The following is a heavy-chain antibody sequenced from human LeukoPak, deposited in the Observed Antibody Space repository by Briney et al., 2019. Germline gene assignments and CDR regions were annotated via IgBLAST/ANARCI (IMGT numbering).Heavy chain of an antibody. CDR1: GFTFSSYG. D-gene: IGHD5-12*01. J-gene: IGHJ4*02. Sequence: PGGSLRLSCAASGFTFSSYGMHWVRQAPGKGLEWVAVISYDGSNKYYADSVKGRFTISRDNSKNTLYLQMNSLRAEDTAVYYCAKADGRGYSGYDGPDYWGQGTLVTVSS. CDR2: ISYDGSNK. V-gene: IGHV3-30*18. CDR3: AKADGRGYSGYDGPDY.